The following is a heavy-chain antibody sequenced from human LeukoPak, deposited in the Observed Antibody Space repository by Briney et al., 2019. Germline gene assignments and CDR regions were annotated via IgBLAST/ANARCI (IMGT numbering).Heavy chain of an antibody. CDR3: ARYTSLDY. CDR1: GFTFSSYG. Sequence: PGGSLRLSCAASGFTFSSYGMHWVRQAPGKGLEWVAVISYDGSNKYYADSVKGRFTISRDNSKNTLYLQMNSLRAEDTAVYYCARYTSLDYWGQGTLVTVSS. J-gene: IGHJ4*02. CDR2: ISYDGSNK. V-gene: IGHV3-30*03.